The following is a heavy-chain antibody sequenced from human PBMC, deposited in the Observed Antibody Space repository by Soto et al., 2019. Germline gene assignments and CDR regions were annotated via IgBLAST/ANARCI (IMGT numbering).Heavy chain of an antibody. CDR1: GYTFSDSY. CDR3: ARVGSYYYDSSGYYAPPSCFDL. D-gene: IGHD3-22*01. CDR2: ISGGGDRI. J-gene: IGHJ2*01. Sequence: GGSLRLSCDASGYTFSDSYMSWIRQAPGKGLEWVSYISGGGDRIYYADSVRGRFTISRDNAKNSLYLQMNSLRAEDTAVYYCARVGSYYYDSSGYYAPPSCFDLWGRGTLVTVSS. V-gene: IGHV3-11*04.